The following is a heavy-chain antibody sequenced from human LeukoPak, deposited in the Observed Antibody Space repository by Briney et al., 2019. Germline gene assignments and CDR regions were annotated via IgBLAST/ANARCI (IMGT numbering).Heavy chain of an antibody. V-gene: IGHV3-30*18. Sequence: GGSLRLSCAASGFTFSSYGMHWVRQAPGKGLEWVAVISYDGSNKYYADSVKGRFTISRDNSKNTLYLQMNSLRVEDSAVYYCAKTGNYNWNGFDYWGQGTLVTVSS. CDR3: AKTGNYNWNGFDY. J-gene: IGHJ4*02. D-gene: IGHD1-20*01. CDR1: GFTFSSYG. CDR2: ISYDGSNK.